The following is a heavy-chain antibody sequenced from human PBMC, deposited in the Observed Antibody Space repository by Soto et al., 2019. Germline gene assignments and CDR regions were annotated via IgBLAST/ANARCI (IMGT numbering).Heavy chain of an antibody. V-gene: IGHV3-23*01. Sequence: EVQLLEAGGNLIQPGGSLRLSCAASGFSFSNYAMSWVRQAPGQGLEWLSAISGPGSTIYYGDSVKGRFTISRDNSKNTLYLQMNSLTGEDTAVYYCAKMLTMVRGVTGLRDFDFWGQGTLVTVSS. J-gene: IGHJ4*02. D-gene: IGHD3-10*01. CDR1: GFSFSNYA. CDR3: AKMLTMVRGVTGLRDFDF. CDR2: ISGPGSTI.